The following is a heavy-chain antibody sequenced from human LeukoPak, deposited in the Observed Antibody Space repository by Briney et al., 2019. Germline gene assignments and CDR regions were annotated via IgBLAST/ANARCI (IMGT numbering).Heavy chain of an antibody. CDR3: AADLRAGSGSHHDGYFDY. V-gene: IGHV1-2*02. J-gene: IGHJ4*02. Sequence: GASVKVSCKASGYTFTGYYMHWVRQAPGQGLEWMGWINPNSGGTNYARKFQGRVTMTRDMSTSTAYMELSSLRSEDTAVYYCAADLRAGSGSHHDGYFDYWGQGTLVTVSS. CDR2: INPNSGGT. CDR1: GYTFTGYY. D-gene: IGHD3-10*01.